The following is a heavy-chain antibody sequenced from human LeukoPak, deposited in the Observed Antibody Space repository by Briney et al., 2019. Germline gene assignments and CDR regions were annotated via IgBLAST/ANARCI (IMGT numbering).Heavy chain of an antibody. D-gene: IGHD2-2*01. V-gene: IGHV4-59*12. CDR1: GGSISSYY. J-gene: IGHJ4*02. Sequence: SETLSLTCTVSGGSISSYYWSWIRQPPGKGLEWIGYINYSGSTNYNPSLKSRVTISVDTSKNQFSLKLNSVTAADTAVYYCASSTYCSSTSCPFDYWGQGALVTVSS. CDR2: INYSGST. CDR3: ASSTYCSSTSCPFDY.